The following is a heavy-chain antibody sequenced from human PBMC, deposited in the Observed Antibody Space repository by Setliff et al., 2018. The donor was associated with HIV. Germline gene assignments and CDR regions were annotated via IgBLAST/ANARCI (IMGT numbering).Heavy chain of an antibody. D-gene: IGHD6-13*01. J-gene: IGHJ6*02. CDR1: GYSISTGYN. V-gene: IGHV4-38-2*02. CDR2: IDHS. CDR3: ARETLSSSWYPIYYYYGMDV. Sequence: PSETLSLTCTVSGYSISTGYNWGCIRQPPGKGLEWIGSIDHSGRFTISRDNARNSLYLQMNSLRAEDTAVYYCARETLSSSWYPIYYYYGMDVWGQGTTVTVSS.